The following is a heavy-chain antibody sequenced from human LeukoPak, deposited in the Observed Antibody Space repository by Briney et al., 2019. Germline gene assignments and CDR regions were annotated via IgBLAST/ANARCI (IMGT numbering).Heavy chain of an antibody. J-gene: IGHJ6*03. CDR2: IYYSGSP. CDR3: ARETSQKGAHYMDV. V-gene: IGHV4-39*07. D-gene: IGHD3-16*01. Sequence: SETLSLTCTVSGGSISSSSYYWGWIRQPPGKGLEWIGSIYYSGSPYYSPSLRSRVTISVDTSKNQFSLKLSSVTAADTAVYYCARETSQKGAHYMDVWGKGTTITISS. CDR1: GGSISSSSYY.